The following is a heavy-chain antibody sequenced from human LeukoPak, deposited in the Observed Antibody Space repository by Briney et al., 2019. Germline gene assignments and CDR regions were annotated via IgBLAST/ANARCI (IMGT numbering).Heavy chain of an antibody. CDR1: GYTFSSYA. V-gene: IGHV1-3*01. CDR2: INAGNGKT. D-gene: IGHD3-9*01. Sequence: ASVNVSCKASGYTFSSYAIHWVRQAPGQRLEWMGWINAGNGKTKYSQKFQGRVTIIRDTSASTVYMELSSLRSEDTAVYYCARSYYDILTGSVRNWFDPWGQGTLVTVSS. J-gene: IGHJ5*02. CDR3: ARSYYDILTGSVRNWFDP.